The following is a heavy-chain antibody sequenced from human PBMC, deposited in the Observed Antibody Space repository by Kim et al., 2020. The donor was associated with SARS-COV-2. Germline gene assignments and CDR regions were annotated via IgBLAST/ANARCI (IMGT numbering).Heavy chain of an antibody. J-gene: IGHJ6*02. CDR2: IKQDGSEK. V-gene: IGHV3-7*01. Sequence: GGSLRLSCTASGFTFSSFYMSWVRQAPGKGLEWVANIKQDGSEKYYVDSVKGRFTISRDNAKNSLYLQMNSLRAEDTAVYYCARTRGMDVWGQGTPVTVSS. CDR1: GFTFSSFY. CDR3: ARTRGMDV.